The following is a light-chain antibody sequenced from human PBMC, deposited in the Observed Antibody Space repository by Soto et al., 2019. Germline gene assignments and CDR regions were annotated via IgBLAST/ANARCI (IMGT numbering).Light chain of an antibody. CDR1: QSISTW. CDR3: QQYDTSTGA. V-gene: IGKV1-5*03. Sequence: DIQITQSPSTLSASVGDRVTITCRASQSISTWLAWYQQKPGKAPKLLIYKASSSESGVPSRFSGSGFGTEFTLTISNLQPEDSATYYCQQYDTSTGAFGQGTKV. J-gene: IGKJ1*01. CDR2: KAS.